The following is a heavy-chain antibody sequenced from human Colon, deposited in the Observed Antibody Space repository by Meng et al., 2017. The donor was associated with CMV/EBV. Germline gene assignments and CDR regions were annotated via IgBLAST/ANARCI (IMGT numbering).Heavy chain of an antibody. J-gene: IGHJ4*02. CDR2: INPNSGGT. CDR1: GYTFTGYY. CDR3: ARGGYCSSTSCYRSFNY. D-gene: IGHD2-2*03. Sequence: ASVKVSCKASGYTFTGYYMHWVRQAPGQGLEWMGWINPNSGGTNYAQKFQGRVTMTRDTSISTAYMELSSLRSEDAAVYYCARGGYCSSTSCYRSFNYWGQGTLVTVSS. V-gene: IGHV1-2*02.